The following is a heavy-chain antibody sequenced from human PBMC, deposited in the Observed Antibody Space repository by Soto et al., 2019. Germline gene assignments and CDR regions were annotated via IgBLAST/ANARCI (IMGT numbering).Heavy chain of an antibody. CDR2: IIPIFGTA. Sequence: VQLVQSGAEVKKPGSSGKVSCKASGGTFSRYAISWVRQAPGQGREWMGGIIPIFGTANYAQQFQCRVTITADESTSTAYMELSSLRSEDTAVYYCAWGGGYNWNSFSAFDIWGQGTMVTVSS. CDR1: GGTFSRYA. J-gene: IGHJ3*02. D-gene: IGHD1-7*01. V-gene: IGHV1-69*01. CDR3: AWGGGYNWNSFSAFDI.